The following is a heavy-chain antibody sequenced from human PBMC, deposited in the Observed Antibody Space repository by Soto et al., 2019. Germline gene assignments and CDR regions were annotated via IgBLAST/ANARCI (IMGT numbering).Heavy chain of an antibody. J-gene: IGHJ6*02. D-gene: IGHD3-16*01. CDR1: GGSISSGGYY. CDR2: IYYSGST. Sequence: QVQLQESGPGLVKPSQTLSLTCTFSGGSISSGGYYWSWISQHPGKGLEWIGYIYYSGSTYYNPSLKSRVTSAVDTSKNQFSLKLSSVTAADTAVYYCAREPGDQPGPHYYYYYGMDVWCQGTTVTVSS. CDR3: AREPGDQPGPHYYYYYGMDV. V-gene: IGHV4-31*03.